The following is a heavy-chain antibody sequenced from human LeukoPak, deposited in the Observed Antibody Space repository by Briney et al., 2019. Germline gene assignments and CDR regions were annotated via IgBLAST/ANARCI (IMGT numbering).Heavy chain of an antibody. CDR1: GFTVSGNY. D-gene: IGHD3-10*01. CDR2: IWYNGNNK. CDR3: AKEHGSGNTHGFDI. Sequence: PGGSLRLSCAASGFTVSGNYMSWVRQAPGKGLEWVAVIWYNGNNKYYADSLKGRFTISRDNSKNTLYLQMNNLRAEDTAVYYCAKEHGSGNTHGFDIWGQGTMVTVSS. J-gene: IGHJ3*02. V-gene: IGHV3-33*06.